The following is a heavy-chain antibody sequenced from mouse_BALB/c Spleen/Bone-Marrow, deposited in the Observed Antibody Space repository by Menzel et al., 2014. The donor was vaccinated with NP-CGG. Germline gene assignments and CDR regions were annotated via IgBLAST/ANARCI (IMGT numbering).Heavy chain of an antibody. CDR3: ARSRGEGY. J-gene: IGHJ3*01. CDR2: IHPSGSET. CDR1: GYSFTSYW. V-gene: IGHV1-61*01. Sequence: QVQLKQSGAELVRPGASVKLSRKASGYSFTSYWMNWVKQRPGQGLEWIGMIHPSGSETRLNQNFKDKATLTVDKSSSTAYMQLSSPTSEDSAVYYCARSRGEGYWGQGTLVTVSA.